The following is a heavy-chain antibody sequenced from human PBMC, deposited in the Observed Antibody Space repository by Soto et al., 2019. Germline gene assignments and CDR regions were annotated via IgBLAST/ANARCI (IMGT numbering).Heavy chain of an antibody. CDR1: GFTFSSYS. CDR2: ISSSSSYI. J-gene: IGHJ6*02. V-gene: IGHV3-21*01. Sequence: EVQLVESGGGLVKPGGSLRLSCAASGFTFSSYSMNWVRQAPGKGLEWVSSISSSSSYIYYADSVKGRFSISRDNAKNSLYLQMNSLRDEDTAVYYCARELGGSITIFGVVTPYYYGMDVWGQGTTVTVSS. D-gene: IGHD3-3*01. CDR3: ARELGGSITIFGVVTPYYYGMDV.